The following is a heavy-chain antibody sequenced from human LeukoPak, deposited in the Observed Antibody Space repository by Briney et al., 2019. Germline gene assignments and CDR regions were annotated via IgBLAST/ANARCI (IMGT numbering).Heavy chain of an antibody. Sequence: GESLKISCKGSGYSFTNYWIGWVRQLPGKGLEWMGIIYPGDSDIRYSPSFQGQVTISADKSISTAYLQWSSLKASDTAMYYCARLSDSRGYFYPNDAFDIWGQGTVVTVSS. J-gene: IGHJ3*02. CDR2: IYPGDSDI. V-gene: IGHV5-51*01. CDR3: ARLSDSRGYFYPNDAFDI. CDR1: GYSFTNYW. D-gene: IGHD3-22*01.